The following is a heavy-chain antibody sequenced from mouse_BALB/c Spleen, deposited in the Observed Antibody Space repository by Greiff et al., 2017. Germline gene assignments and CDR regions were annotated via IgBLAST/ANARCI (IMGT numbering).Heavy chain of an antibody. CDR1: GFTFSDYG. CDR3: ARDGGYPAWFAY. CDR2: ISNLAYSI. Sequence: EVQLVESGGGLVKLGGSLKLSCAASGFTFSDYGMAWVRQAPGKGPEWVAFISNLAYSIYYADTVTGRFTISRENAKNTLYLEMSSLRSEDTAMYYCARDGGYPAWFAYWGQGTLVTVSA. V-gene: IGHV5-15*02. J-gene: IGHJ3*01.